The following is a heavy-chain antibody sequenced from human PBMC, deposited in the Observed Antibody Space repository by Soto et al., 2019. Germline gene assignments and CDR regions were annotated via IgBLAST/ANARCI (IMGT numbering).Heavy chain of an antibody. V-gene: IGHV3-30-3*01. CDR1: GFTFRHYA. D-gene: IGHD4-17*01. J-gene: IGHJ3*02. CDR3: ARDLGDYPSRADAFDI. CDR2: VSHDGNNK. Sequence: QVQLVESGGGVVQPGRSLRLSCAASGFTFRHYAMHWVRQAPGKGLEWVALVSHDGNNKYYADSVKGRFTISRDDSKNTLYLQMNSLRAQDTAVFYCARDLGDYPSRADAFDIWGQGTVVTVSS.